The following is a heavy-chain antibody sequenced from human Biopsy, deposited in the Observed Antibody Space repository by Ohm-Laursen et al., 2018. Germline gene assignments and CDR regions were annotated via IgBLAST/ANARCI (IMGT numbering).Heavy chain of an antibody. D-gene: IGHD2-2*01. J-gene: IGHJ6*02. CDR1: DGSIDNYH. CDR3: ARDNIPYCTSTNCDLFGMDV. CDR2: ITYRGST. V-gene: IGHV4-59*01. Sequence: SDTLSLTCNVSDGSIDNYHWTWIRQAPGKTLEWIGSITYRGSTYYNPSLKSRVTVSIHTSRNQFSLKLTSVTAADTAVYYCARDNIPYCTSTNCDLFGMDVWGQGTTVTVSS.